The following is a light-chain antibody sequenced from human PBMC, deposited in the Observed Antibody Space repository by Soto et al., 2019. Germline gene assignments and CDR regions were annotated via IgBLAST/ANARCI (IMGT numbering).Light chain of an antibody. CDR1: QSVLYSSNNKNY. J-gene: IGKJ1*01. Sequence: DIVMTQFPDSLAVSLGERATINCKSSQSVLYSSNNKNYLAWYQQKSGQPPKLLIYWASTRESGVPDRFSGSGSGTDFTLTISSLQAEDVAVYYCQQYYSSPWTLGQGTKVDIK. V-gene: IGKV4-1*01. CDR2: WAS. CDR3: QQYYSSPWT.